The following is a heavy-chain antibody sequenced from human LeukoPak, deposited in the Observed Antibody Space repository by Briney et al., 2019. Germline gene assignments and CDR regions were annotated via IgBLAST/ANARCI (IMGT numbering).Heavy chain of an antibody. Sequence: GGSLSLSCAASGFTISSYEMNWVRQPPGKGLEWVSYISNSGSTIYYADSVKGRFTISRDNAKNSLYLQMHSLRAEDTAVYYCARVAYYNVAFDVWGKGTMVTVSS. CDR1: GFTISSYE. CDR3: ARVAYYNVAFDV. CDR2: ISNSGSTI. D-gene: IGHD3-10*01. J-gene: IGHJ3*01. V-gene: IGHV3-48*03.